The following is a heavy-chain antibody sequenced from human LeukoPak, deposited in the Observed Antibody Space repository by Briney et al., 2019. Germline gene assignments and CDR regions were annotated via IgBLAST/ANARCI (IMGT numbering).Heavy chain of an antibody. Sequence: GGSLRLSCAASGFTFSSYAMNWVRQAPGKGLEWVSGISGSGGSTYYADSVKGRFTISRDNSNNTLYLQMNSLRAEDTGVYYCAKDRETTASGTFDYWGQGTLVTVSS. V-gene: IGHV3-23*01. D-gene: IGHD6-13*01. J-gene: IGHJ4*02. CDR1: GFTFSSYA. CDR3: AKDRETTASGTFDY. CDR2: ISGSGGST.